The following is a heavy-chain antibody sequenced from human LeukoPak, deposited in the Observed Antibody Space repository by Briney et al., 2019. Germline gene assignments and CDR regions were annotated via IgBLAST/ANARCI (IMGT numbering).Heavy chain of an antibody. D-gene: IGHD2-21*02. CDR2: TNGGSR. CDR3: VKGSGLPHDALDM. V-gene: IGHV3-64D*08. CDR1: GFTLSNYA. J-gene: IGHJ3*02. Sequence: GGSLRLSCSASGFTLSNYAMHWVRQAPGKGLEYVSTNGGSRYYADSVKGRFTISRDNSKNTLYLQMSSLRAEDTAVYYCVKGSGLPHDALDMWGRGTMVIVSS.